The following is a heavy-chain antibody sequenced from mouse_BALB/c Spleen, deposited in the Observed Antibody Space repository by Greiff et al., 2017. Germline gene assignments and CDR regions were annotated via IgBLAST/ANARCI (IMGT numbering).Heavy chain of an antibody. J-gene: IGHJ2*01. Sequence: VQLQQSGPGLVKPSQSLSLTCTVTGYSITSDYAWNWIRQFPGNKLEWMGYISYSGSTSYNPSLKSRISITRDTSKNQFFLQLNSVTTEDTATYYCARGYYGSSQAFDYWGQGTTLTVAS. V-gene: IGHV3-2*02. CDR2: ISYSGST. CDR1: GYSITSDYA. CDR3: ARGYYGSSQAFDY. D-gene: IGHD1-1*01.